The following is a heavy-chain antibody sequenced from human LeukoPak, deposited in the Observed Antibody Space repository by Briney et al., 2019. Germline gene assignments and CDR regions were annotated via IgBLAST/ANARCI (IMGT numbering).Heavy chain of an antibody. CDR2: ISSSGSTI. CDR3: ARDGSNYVFDY. J-gene: IGHJ4*02. CDR1: GFTFSWYW. V-gene: IGHV3-48*04. D-gene: IGHD4-11*01. Sequence: GGSLRLSCAASGFTFSWYWMTWVRQAPGRGLEWVSYISSSGSTIYYADSVKGRFTISRDNAKNSLYLQMNSLRAEDTAVYYCARDGSNYVFDYWGQGTLVTVSS.